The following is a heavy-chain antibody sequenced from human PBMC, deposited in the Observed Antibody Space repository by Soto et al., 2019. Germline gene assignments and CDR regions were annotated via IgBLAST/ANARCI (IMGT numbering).Heavy chain of an antibody. J-gene: IGHJ3*02. CDR3: ARHTNSYGNSAAFDI. V-gene: IGHV5-51*01. CDR1: GHSFTSYW. D-gene: IGHD5-18*01. CDR2: IYPGDSDT. Sequence: PGESLKISCKGSGHSFTSYWIGWVRRMPGKGLEWMGIIYPGDSDTRYSPSFQGQVTISADKSISTAYLQWSSLKASDTAMYYCARHTNSYGNSAAFDIWGQGTMVTVSS.